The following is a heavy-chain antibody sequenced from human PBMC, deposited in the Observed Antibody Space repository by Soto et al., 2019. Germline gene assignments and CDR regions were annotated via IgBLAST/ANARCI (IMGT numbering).Heavy chain of an antibody. Sequence: EVQLVESGGGVLRPGGSLRLSCAASGYTFDDYGISWARQAPRKGLEWVSGVNWDGGSTGYADSVKGRFTISRDNAKNSLYLQMNSLRAEDTAFYYCVRGASLNFDYWGQGTMVTVSS. CDR3: VRGASLNFDY. CDR2: VNWDGGST. D-gene: IGHD1-26*01. V-gene: IGHV3-20*04. J-gene: IGHJ4*02. CDR1: GYTFDDYG.